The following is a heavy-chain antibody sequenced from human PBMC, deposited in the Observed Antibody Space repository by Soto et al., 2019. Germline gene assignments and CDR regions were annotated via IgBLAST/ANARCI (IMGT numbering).Heavy chain of an antibody. Sequence: QVQLVESGGGVVQPGRSLRLSCAASGFTFSSYGMHWVRQAPGKGLEWVAVISYDGSNKYYADSVKGRFTISRDNSKNTLYLQMNSLRAEDTAVSYCAKDHCVVSPTPLFDYWGQGTLVTVSS. CDR1: GFTFSSYG. V-gene: IGHV3-30*18. CDR3: AKDHCVVSPTPLFDY. CDR2: ISYDGSNK. D-gene: IGHD2-21*01. J-gene: IGHJ4*02.